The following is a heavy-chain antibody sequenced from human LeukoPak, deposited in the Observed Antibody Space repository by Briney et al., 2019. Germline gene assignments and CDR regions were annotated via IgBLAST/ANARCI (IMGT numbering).Heavy chain of an antibody. J-gene: IGHJ4*02. CDR2: SSAYNGNT. CDR3: ARDGPLAHTYGYFDY. CDR1: GYIFTSYG. V-gene: IGHV1-18*01. Sequence: GASVKVSCKASGYIFTSYGISWVRQAPGQGLEWMGWSSAYNGNTNYAQKFQGRVTMTTDTSTSTAYMELRSLRSDDTAVYYCARDGPLAHTYGYFDYWGQGTLVTVSS. D-gene: IGHD3-3*02.